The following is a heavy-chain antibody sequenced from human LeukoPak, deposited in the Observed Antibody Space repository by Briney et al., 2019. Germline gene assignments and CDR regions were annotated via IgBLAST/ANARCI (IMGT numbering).Heavy chain of an antibody. CDR1: GFTVSSNY. CDR2: IYSGGST. CDR3: AREGSYGYGYYFDY. Sequence: PGGSLRLSCAASGFTVSSNYMSWVRQAPGKGLEWVSVIYSGGSTYYADSVKGRFTISRDNSKNTLYLQMNSLRAEDTAVYYCAREGSYGYGYYFDYWGQGTLVTVS. J-gene: IGHJ4*02. V-gene: IGHV3-53*01. D-gene: IGHD5-18*01.